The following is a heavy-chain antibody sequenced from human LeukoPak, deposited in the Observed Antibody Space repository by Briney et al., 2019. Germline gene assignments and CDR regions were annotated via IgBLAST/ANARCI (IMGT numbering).Heavy chain of an antibody. D-gene: IGHD3-22*01. CDR2: INHSGST. CDR3: ARSGSGGYNWFDP. Sequence: PSETLSLTCAVYGGSFSGYYWSWIRQPPGKGLEWIGEINHSGSTNYNPSLKSRVTISVDTSKNQFSLKLSSVTAADTAVYYCARSGSGGYNWFDPWGQGTLVTVST. V-gene: IGHV4-34*01. CDR1: GGSFSGYY. J-gene: IGHJ5*02.